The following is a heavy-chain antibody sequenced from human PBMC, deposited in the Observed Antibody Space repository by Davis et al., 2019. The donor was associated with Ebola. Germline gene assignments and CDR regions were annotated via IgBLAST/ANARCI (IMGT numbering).Heavy chain of an antibody. CDR2: IYYSGST. J-gene: IGHJ6*02. V-gene: IGHV4-39*01. CDR3: ARHQLNTYDFWSVNLERYGMDV. CDR1: GGSIRSSTYY. D-gene: IGHD3-3*01. Sequence: PSETLSLTCTVSGGSIRSSTYYWGWIRQPPGKGLEWIGSIYYSGSTFYNPSLKSRITISVDTSKNHFSLNLRSVTAADTAVYYCARHQLNTYDFWSVNLERYGMDVWGQGTTVTVSS.